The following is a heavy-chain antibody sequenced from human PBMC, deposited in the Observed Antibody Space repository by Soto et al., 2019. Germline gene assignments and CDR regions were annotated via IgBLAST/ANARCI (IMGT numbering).Heavy chain of an antibody. CDR3: ARSPQENYDFWSGYLGGMDV. V-gene: IGHV3-21*01. J-gene: IGHJ6*02. Sequence: EVQLVESGGGLVKPGGSLRLSCAASGFTFSSYSMNWVRQAPGKGLEWVSSISSSSSYIYYVDSVKGRFTISRDNAKNSLYLQMNSLRAEDTAVYYCARSPQENYDFWSGYLGGMDVWGQGTTVTVSS. CDR2: ISSSSSYI. CDR1: GFTFSSYS. D-gene: IGHD3-3*01.